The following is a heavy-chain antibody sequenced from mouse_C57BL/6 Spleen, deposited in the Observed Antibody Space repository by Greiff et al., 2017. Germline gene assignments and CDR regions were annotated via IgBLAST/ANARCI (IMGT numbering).Heavy chain of an antibody. J-gene: IGHJ2*01. CDR2: ISYDGSN. CDR3: ARGDDYDGYFDD. CDR1: GYSITSGYY. V-gene: IGHV3-6*01. Sequence: EVQLQQSGPGLVKPSQSLSLTCSVTGYSITSGYYWNWIRQFPGNKLEWMGYISYDGSNNYNPSLKNRISITRDTSKNQFFLKLNSVTTEDTATYDCARGDDYDGYFDDWGQGTTLTVAS. D-gene: IGHD2-4*01.